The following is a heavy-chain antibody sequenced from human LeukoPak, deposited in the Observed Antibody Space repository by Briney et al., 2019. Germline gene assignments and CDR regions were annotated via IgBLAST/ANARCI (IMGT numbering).Heavy chain of an antibody. D-gene: IGHD3-22*01. CDR2: IIPIFGTA. Sequence: GASVKVSCKASGYTFTSYYMHWVRQAPGQGLEWMGGIIPIFGTANYAQKFQGRVTITTDESTSTAYMELSSLRSEDTAVYYCALHSSGYYYENDAFDIWGQGTMVTVSS. CDR3: ALHSSGYYYENDAFDI. V-gene: IGHV1-69*05. J-gene: IGHJ3*02. CDR1: GYTFTSYY.